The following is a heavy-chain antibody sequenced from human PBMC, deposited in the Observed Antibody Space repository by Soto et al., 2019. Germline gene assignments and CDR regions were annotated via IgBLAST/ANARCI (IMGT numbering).Heavy chain of an antibody. CDR2: IIPIFGTA. V-gene: IGHV1-69*13. CDR3: ARDRFFRGYFDY. CDR1: GGTFSSYA. D-gene: IGHD3-3*01. Sequence: SVKVSCKASGGTFSSYAISWVRQAPGQGLEWMGGIIPIFGTANYAQKFQGRVTITADESTSTAYMELSSLRSEDTAVYYCARDRFFRGYFDYWGQGTLVTVSS. J-gene: IGHJ4*02.